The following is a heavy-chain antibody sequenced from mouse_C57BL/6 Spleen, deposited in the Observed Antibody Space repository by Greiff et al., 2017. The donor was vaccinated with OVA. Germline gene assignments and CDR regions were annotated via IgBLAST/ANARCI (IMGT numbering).Heavy chain of an antibody. Sequence: DVQLQESGPGMVKPSQSLSLTCTVTGYSITSGYDWHWIRHFPGNKLEWMGYISYSGSTNYNPSLKSRISITHDTSKNHFFLKLNSVTTEDTATYYCARGVYYGNSYFDYWGQGTTLTVSS. J-gene: IGHJ2*01. CDR2: ISYSGST. D-gene: IGHD2-1*01. CDR1: GYSITSGYD. CDR3: ARGVYYGNSYFDY. V-gene: IGHV3-1*01.